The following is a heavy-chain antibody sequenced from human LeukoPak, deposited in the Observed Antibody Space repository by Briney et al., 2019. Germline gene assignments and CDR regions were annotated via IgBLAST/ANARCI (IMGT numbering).Heavy chain of an antibody. CDR2: INPNSGGT. Sequence: ASVKVSCKASGYTFTSYGISWVRQAPGQGLEWMGWINPNSGGTNYAQKFQGRVTMTRDTSISTAYMELSRLRSDDTAVYYCARTPADCSGGSCFFYNFDYWGQGTLVTVSS. D-gene: IGHD2-15*01. J-gene: IGHJ4*02. CDR1: GYTFTSYG. CDR3: ARTPADCSGGSCFFYNFDY. V-gene: IGHV1-2*02.